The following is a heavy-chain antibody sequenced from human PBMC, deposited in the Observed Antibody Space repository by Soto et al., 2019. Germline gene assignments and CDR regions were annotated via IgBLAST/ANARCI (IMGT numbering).Heavy chain of an antibody. V-gene: IGHV4-31*03. D-gene: IGHD5-18*01. CDR3: ARSGYSYGPNPLLY. CDR2: IYYSGST. Sequence: SETLSLTCTVSGGSISSGGYYWSWIRQHPGKGLEWIGYIYYSGSTYYNPSLKSRVTISVDTSKNQFSLKPSSVTAADTAVYYCARSGYSYGPNPLLYWGQGTLVTVSS. CDR1: GGSISSGGYY. J-gene: IGHJ4*02.